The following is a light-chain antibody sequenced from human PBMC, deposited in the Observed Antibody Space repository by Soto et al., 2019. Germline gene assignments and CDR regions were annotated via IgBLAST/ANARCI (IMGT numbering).Light chain of an antibody. V-gene: IGKV1-39*01. CDR2: AAS. CDR1: QSISTY. Sequence: DIQMTQSPPSLSASVGDRVTITCRASQSISTYLNWYHQKPGKAPDLLIYAASSLKSGVTSRFSGCGSGTDFTLTITGLQPADFATYYCQQNYSIPITFGQGTRLEIK. J-gene: IGKJ5*01. CDR3: QQNYSIPIT.